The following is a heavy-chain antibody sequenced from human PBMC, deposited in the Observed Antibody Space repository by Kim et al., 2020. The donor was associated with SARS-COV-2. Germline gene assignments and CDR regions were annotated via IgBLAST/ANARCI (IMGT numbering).Heavy chain of an antibody. CDR2: IYPDASEL. V-gene: IGHV5-51*01. D-gene: IGHD6-19*01. J-gene: IGHJ3*01. Sequence: GASLKISCKGFGYNFATYWIGWVRQMPGKGLEWMGIIYPDASELRYTPSFEGRVTISADKSISTAYLQWDSLKAEDTATYYCASPAGAVADDFDLWGQGTLVTVSS. CDR1: GYNFATYW. CDR3: ASPAGAVADDFDL.